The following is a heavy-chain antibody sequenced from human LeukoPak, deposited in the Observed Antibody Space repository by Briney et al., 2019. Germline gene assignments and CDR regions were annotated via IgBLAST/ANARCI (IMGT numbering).Heavy chain of an antibody. D-gene: IGHD3-3*01. Sequence: PSETLSLTCAVSGYSISSASYWGWIRQPPGKGLEWIGNIYHSGSPYYNPSLKSRVTISVDTSKNQFSLKLSSVTAADTAVYYCARPISSQGYFGVVINWGQGTLVTVSS. CDR2: IYHSGSP. J-gene: IGHJ4*02. V-gene: IGHV4-38-2*01. CDR1: GYSISSASY. CDR3: ARPISSQGYFGVVIN.